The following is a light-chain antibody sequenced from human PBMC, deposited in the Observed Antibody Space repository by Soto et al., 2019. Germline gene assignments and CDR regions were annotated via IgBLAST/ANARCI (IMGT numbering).Light chain of an antibody. V-gene: IGKV3-20*01. J-gene: IGKJ2*01. CDR2: RTS. CDR3: QQYYQWPSYT. Sequence: EIVLTQSPGTLSLSPGQGATLSCRASQSLSSIYLAWYQQKPGQAPRLLIYRTSSRATGIPDRFSGSESGTEFTLTINTLQPEDFAVYYCQQYYQWPSYTFGQGTKVDIK. CDR1: QSLSSIY.